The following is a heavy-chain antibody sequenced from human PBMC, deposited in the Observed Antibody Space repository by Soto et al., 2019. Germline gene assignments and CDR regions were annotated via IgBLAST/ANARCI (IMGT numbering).Heavy chain of an antibody. D-gene: IGHD3-22*01. Sequence: SVKVSCKASGGTFSSYAISWVRQAPGQGLEWMGGIIPIFGTANYAQKFQGRVTITANESTSTAYMELSSLRSEDTAVYYCAREGDYYDSSGHLDYWGQGTLVTVSS. V-gene: IGHV1-69*13. CDR3: AREGDYYDSSGHLDY. CDR2: IIPIFGTA. CDR1: GGTFSSYA. J-gene: IGHJ4*02.